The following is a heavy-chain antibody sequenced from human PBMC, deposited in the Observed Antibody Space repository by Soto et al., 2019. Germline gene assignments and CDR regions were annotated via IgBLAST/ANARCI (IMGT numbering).Heavy chain of an antibody. CDR1: GYAFTSYG. CDR2: ISAYNGNT. D-gene: IGHD6-13*01. J-gene: IGHJ5*02. V-gene: IGHV1-18*01. CDR3: ARGAAAGTRWFDH. Sequence: GXSGKCSCTGSGYAFTSYGISWVRHAPGQGLEWMGWISAYNGNTNYAQKLQGRVTMTTDTSTSTAYMELRSLRSDDTAVYYCARGAAAGTRWFDHWGQGTLVTVSS.